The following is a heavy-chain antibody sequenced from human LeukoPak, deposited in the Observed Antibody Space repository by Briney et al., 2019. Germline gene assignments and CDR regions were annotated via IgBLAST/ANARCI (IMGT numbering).Heavy chain of an antibody. D-gene: IGHD3-3*01. Sequence: PGGSLRLSCAASGFTFTSYAMTWVRQAPGKGLEWVSSISGGGGSTYYADSVKGRFTIFRDNSKNTLYLQMNSLRAEDTAVYYCARARIHVLRFLEWSPQNYWGQGTLVTVSS. J-gene: IGHJ4*02. CDR1: GFTFTSYA. V-gene: IGHV3-23*01. CDR3: ARARIHVLRFLEWSPQNY. CDR2: ISGGGGST.